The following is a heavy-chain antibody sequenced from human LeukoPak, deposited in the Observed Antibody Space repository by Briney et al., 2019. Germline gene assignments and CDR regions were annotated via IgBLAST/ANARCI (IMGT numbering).Heavy chain of an antibody. CDR3: ATIAAAGSGY. J-gene: IGHJ4*02. Sequence: ASVKVSCKASGYTFTGYYMHWVRQAPGQGLEWMGWINPNSGGTNYAQKFKGRVTMTRDTSISTAYMELSRLRSDDTAVYYCATIAAAGSGYWGQGTLVTVSS. CDR1: GYTFTGYY. V-gene: IGHV1-2*02. D-gene: IGHD6-13*01. CDR2: INPNSGGT.